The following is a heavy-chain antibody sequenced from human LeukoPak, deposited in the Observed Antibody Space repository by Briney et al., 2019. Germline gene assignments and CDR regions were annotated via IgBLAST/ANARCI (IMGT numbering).Heavy chain of an antibody. CDR1: GGSFSGFY. CDR2: INHSGST. CDR3: ARRYGP. D-gene: IGHD3-16*01. J-gene: IGHJ4*02. V-gene: IGHV4-34*01. Sequence: PSETLSLTCAVYGGSFSGFYWSWIRQPPGKGLEWIGEINHSGSTNYNPSLKSRVTISVDTSKNQFSLELTSVTAADTAVYYCARRYGPWGQGTLVTVSS.